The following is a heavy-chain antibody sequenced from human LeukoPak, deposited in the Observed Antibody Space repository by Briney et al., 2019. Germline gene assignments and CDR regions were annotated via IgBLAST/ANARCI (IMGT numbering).Heavy chain of an antibody. Sequence: SETLSLTCTVSGGSISSYYWSWIRQPPGKGLEWIGYIYYSGSTNYNPSLKSRVTISVDTSKNQFSLKLSSVTAADTAVYYCARRRDCTNGVCYFGFSYWGQGTLVTVSS. CDR3: ARRRDCTNGVCYFGFSY. CDR1: GGSISSYY. CDR2: IYYSGST. J-gene: IGHJ4*02. D-gene: IGHD2-8*01. V-gene: IGHV4-59*12.